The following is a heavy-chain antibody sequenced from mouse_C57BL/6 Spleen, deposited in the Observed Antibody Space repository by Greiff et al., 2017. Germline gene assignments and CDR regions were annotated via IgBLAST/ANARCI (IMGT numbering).Heavy chain of an antibody. D-gene: IGHD2-2*01. Sequence: QVQLQQSGPELVKPGASVKISCKASGYAFSSSWMNWVKQRPGKGLEWIGRIYPGDGDTNYNGKFKGKATLTADKSSSTAYMQLSSLTSEDSAVYFCARSYGYDVDYWGQGTTLTVSS. J-gene: IGHJ2*01. V-gene: IGHV1-82*01. CDR3: ARSYGYDVDY. CDR2: IYPGDGDT. CDR1: GYAFSSSW.